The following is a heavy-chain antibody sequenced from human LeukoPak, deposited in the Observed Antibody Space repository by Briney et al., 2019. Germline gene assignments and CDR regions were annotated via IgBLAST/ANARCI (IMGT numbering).Heavy chain of an antibody. V-gene: IGHV1-2*02. CDR1: GYIYSDYY. CDR3: AREAGGVSDH. Sequence: GASVKVSCKASGYIYSDYYVHWVRQAPGQGLEWMAWIKPNNGGTTFAQKFQGRVTLTRDTSISTAYMQLSGLRSEDTAMYYCAREAGGVSDHWGQGTLVTVSS. CDR2: IKPNNGGT. J-gene: IGHJ5*02. D-gene: IGHD2-8*02.